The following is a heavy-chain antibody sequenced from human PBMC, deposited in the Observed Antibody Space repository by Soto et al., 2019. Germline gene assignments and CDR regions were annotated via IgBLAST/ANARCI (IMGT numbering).Heavy chain of an antibody. D-gene: IGHD3-10*01. Sequence: GGSLRLSCAASGFTFSTYWMHWVRQAPGKGLVWVSRIKSDGSSTSYADSVKGRFTISRDNAKNTLYLQMNSLRAEDTAVYYCAKVSDYYGSGGYYYYGMDVWGQGTTVTVSS. CDR2: IKSDGSST. J-gene: IGHJ6*02. V-gene: IGHV3-74*01. CDR1: GFTFSTYW. CDR3: AKVSDYYGSGGYYYYGMDV.